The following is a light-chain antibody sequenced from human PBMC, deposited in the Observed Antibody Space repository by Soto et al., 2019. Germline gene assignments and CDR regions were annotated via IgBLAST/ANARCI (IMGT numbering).Light chain of an antibody. CDR2: EVS. CDR3: CSYGGSSTYVV. J-gene: IGLJ2*01. CDR1: SSDVGSYNL. V-gene: IGLV2-23*02. Sequence: QSVLTQPASVSGSPGQSITISCTGTSSDVGSYNLVSWYQQYPGKVPKLMIYEVSKRPSGVSNRFSGSKSGNTASLTISGLQAEDEADYYCCSYGGSSTYVVFGGGTQLTVL.